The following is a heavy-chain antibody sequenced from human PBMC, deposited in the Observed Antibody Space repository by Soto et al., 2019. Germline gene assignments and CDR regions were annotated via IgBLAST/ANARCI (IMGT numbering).Heavy chain of an antibody. Sequence: QVQLVQSGAEVKKPGASVKVSCKASGYTFTGYYMHWVRQAPGQGLEWMGWINPNSGGTNYAQKFQGWVTMTRDTSISTAYMELSRLRSDDTAVYYCARGRHCSGGSCYGMDYWGQGTLVTVSS. CDR1: GYTFTGYY. CDR2: INPNSGGT. V-gene: IGHV1-2*04. CDR3: ARGRHCSGGSCYGMDY. D-gene: IGHD2-15*01. J-gene: IGHJ4*02.